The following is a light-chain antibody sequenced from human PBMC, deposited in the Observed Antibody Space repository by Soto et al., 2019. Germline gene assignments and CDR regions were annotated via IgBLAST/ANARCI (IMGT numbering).Light chain of an antibody. CDR1: QSISSNY. Sequence: EIVLTQSPGTLSLSPGERATLSCRASQSISSNYLAWYQHKPGQAPRLLIYDASNRATDIPDRFSGSGSGTAFTLTISRLEPEDFAVYYCQQYVASPRTFGQGTKVEIK. CDR3: QQYVASPRT. V-gene: IGKV3-20*01. CDR2: DAS. J-gene: IGKJ1*01.